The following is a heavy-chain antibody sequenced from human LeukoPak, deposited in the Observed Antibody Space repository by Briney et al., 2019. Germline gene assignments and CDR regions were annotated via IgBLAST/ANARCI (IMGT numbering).Heavy chain of an antibody. CDR3: ARDRGGTYCSGGTCYHYYYYMDV. V-gene: IGHV1-2*02. Sequence: ASVKVSCKASGYTFTGYYMHWVRQAPGQGLEWMGWINPNSGGTNYAQTFQGRVTMTRDTSISTAYMELSRLRSDDTAVYYCARDRGGTYCSGGTCYHYYYYMDVWGKGTTVTVSS. CDR2: INPNSGGT. D-gene: IGHD2-15*01. CDR1: GYTFTGYY. J-gene: IGHJ6*03.